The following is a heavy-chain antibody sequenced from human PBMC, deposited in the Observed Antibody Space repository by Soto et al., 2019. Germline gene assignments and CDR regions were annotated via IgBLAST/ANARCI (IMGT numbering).Heavy chain of an antibody. CDR3: TTDFVRYCSGGSCYFYYYGMDV. Sequence: PGGSLRLSCAASGFTFSNAWMNWVRQAPGKGLEWVGRIKSKTDGGTTDYAAPVKGRFTISRDDSKNTLYLQMNSLKTEDTAVYYCTTDFVRYCSGGSCYFYYYGMDVWGQGTTVTSP. CDR2: IKSKTDGGTT. J-gene: IGHJ6*02. D-gene: IGHD2-15*01. CDR1: GFTFSNAW. V-gene: IGHV3-15*07.